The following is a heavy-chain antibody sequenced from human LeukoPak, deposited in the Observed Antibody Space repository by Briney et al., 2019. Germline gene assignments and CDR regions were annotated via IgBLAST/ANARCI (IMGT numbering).Heavy chain of an antibody. CDR1: GFTFSSYW. Sequence: PGGSLRLSCAASGFTFSSYWMHWVRQAPGKGLVWVSRINSDGSSTSYADSVKGRFTISRDNAKNTLYLQMNSLRAEDTAVYYCAREVQLWSLGVYYYYMDVWGRGTTVTVSS. D-gene: IGHD5-18*01. V-gene: IGHV3-74*01. J-gene: IGHJ6*03. CDR2: INSDGSST. CDR3: AREVQLWSLGVYYYYMDV.